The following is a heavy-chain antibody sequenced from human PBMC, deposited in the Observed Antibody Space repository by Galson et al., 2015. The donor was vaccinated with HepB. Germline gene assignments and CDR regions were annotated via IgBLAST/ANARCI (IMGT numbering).Heavy chain of an antibody. V-gene: IGHV3-21*01. Sequence: LRLSCAASGFAFSTYSMNWVRQAPGKGLEWVSSISSRSSHIYYAESVKGRFTISRDNAKNSLYLQVHSLRAEDTAVYYCARADSDISGYSVIYAFDMWGQGTMVTVSS. D-gene: IGHD3-22*01. CDR2: ISSRSSHI. CDR3: ARADSDISGYSVIYAFDM. CDR1: GFAFSTYS. J-gene: IGHJ3*02.